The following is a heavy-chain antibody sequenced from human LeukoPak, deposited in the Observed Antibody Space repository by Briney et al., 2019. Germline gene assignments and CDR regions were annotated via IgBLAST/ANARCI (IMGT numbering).Heavy chain of an antibody. CDR2: TYYSGST. CDR1: GGSISSSSYY. J-gene: IGHJ5*02. Sequence: PSETLSLTCTVSGGSISSSSYYWGWIRQPPGKGLEWIGYTYYSGSTYYNPSLKSRVTISVDTSKNQFSLKLSSVTAADTAVYYCARGQQWFDPWGQGTLVTVSS. V-gene: IGHV4-39*07. D-gene: IGHD6-13*01. CDR3: ARGQQWFDP.